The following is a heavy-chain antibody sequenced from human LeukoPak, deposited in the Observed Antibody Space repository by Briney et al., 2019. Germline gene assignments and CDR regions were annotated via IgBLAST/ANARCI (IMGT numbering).Heavy chain of an antibody. CDR1: GYTFTNFG. CDR2: ISTYNDNT. Sequence: ASVKVSCKASGYTFTNFGISWVRQAPGHGLEWMGGISTYNDNTNSAQKFQGRVTMTTDTSTSTAYMELRSLRSDDTAVYYCARAPASGWHRFDFWGQGTLVTVSS. V-gene: IGHV1-18*01. CDR3: ARAPASGWHRFDF. J-gene: IGHJ4*02. D-gene: IGHD6-25*01.